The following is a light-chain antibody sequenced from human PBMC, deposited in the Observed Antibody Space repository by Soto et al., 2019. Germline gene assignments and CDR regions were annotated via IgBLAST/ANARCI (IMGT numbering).Light chain of an antibody. CDR2: GAS. CDR1: QSVSSN. Sequence: EIVMTQSPATLSVSPGERATLSCRASQSVSSNIAWYQQTPGQPPRLLIYGASTRATGVPARFSGSGSGTEFTLTISSLQSEDFAVYFCQQYINWPPLTFGGGIKVEI. J-gene: IGKJ4*01. V-gene: IGKV3-15*01. CDR3: QQYINWPPLT.